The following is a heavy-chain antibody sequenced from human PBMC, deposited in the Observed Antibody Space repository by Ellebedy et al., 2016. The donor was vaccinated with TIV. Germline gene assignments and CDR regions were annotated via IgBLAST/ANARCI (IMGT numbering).Heavy chain of an antibody. CDR2: IKTDGSET. V-gene: IGHV3-7*03. CDR3: AKDQSRKQWLVFSWFDP. D-gene: IGHD6-19*01. Sequence: PGGSLRLSCAAWGFSFSNFWMSRVRQAPGKGLEWVAHIKTDGSETYYVDSVKGRFTISRENSKNTLYLQMNSLRAEDTAVYYCAKDQSRKQWLVFSWFDPWGQGTLVTVSS. CDR1: GFSFSNFW. J-gene: IGHJ5*02.